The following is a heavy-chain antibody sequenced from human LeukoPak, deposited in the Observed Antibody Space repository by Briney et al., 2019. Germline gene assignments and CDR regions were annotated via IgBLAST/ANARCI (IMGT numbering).Heavy chain of an antibody. CDR3: AKGPTYSSSSLFDY. D-gene: IGHD6-6*01. V-gene: IGHV3-20*04. CDR1: GFTFDDYG. J-gene: IGHJ4*02. Sequence: GSLRLSCAASGFTFDDYGMSWVRQAPGKGLGWVSGINWNGGSTGYADSVKGRFTISRDNAKNSLYLQMNSLRAEDTALYYCAKGPTYSSSSLFDYWGQGILVAVSS. CDR2: INWNGGST.